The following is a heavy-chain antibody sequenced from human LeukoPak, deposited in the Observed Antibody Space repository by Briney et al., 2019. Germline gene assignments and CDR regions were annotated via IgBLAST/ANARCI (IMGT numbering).Heavy chain of an antibody. D-gene: IGHD2-21*01. CDR2: IDTNTGDP. CDR3: AGGSSSDTVVIPVVKYFAFFYGMDV. V-gene: IGHV7-4-1*02. Sequence: ASVKVSCKASGYTFSKNAINWVRQAPGQGLEWMGWIDTNTGDPTYAQGFSGRYVFSLDTSVSTVSLQISSLKTEDTAVYYCAGGSSSDTVVIPVVKYFAFFYGMDVWGQGTAVTVAS. CDR1: GYTFSKNA. J-gene: IGHJ6*02.